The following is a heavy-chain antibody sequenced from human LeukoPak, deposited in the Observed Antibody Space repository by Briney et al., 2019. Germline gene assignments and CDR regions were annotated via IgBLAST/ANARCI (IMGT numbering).Heavy chain of an antibody. J-gene: IGHJ5*02. D-gene: IGHD3-9*01. CDR1: GFTFSSYA. CDR3: AKVNDILTGYNWFDP. CDR2: ISGSGGST. V-gene: IGHV3-23*01. Sequence: GGSLRLSCAASGFTFSSYAMSWVRQAPGKGLEWVSAISGSGGSTYYADSVKGRFTISRDNSKSTLYLQMNSLRAEDTAVYYCAKVNDILTGYNWFDPWGQGTLVTVSS.